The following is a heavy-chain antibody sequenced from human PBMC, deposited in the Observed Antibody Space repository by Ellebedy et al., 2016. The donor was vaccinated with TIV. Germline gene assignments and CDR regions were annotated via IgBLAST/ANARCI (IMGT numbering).Heavy chain of an antibody. CDR2: ISSRGTYI. D-gene: IGHD4-17*01. Sequence: GESLKISCAASGFTFSSYTMNWVRQAPGKGLEWVSSISSRGTYIHYADSLKGRFTISRDNAKNSLYLQLNSLRVEDTAVYYCARRGSYGDYAVQVNNWFDRWGQGTLVTV. CDR3: ARRGSYGDYAVQVNNWFDR. V-gene: IGHV3-21*01. J-gene: IGHJ5*02. CDR1: GFTFSSYT.